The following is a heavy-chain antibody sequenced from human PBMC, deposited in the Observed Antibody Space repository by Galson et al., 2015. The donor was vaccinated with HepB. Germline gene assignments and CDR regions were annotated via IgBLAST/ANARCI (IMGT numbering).Heavy chain of an antibody. D-gene: IGHD3-16*02. Sequence: SLRLSCAASGFSVSNYYMSWVRQTPEKGLEWVSLLYGGGTTYYADSVRGRFTISRDNSKNTMFLQMDSLRVEDTAIYYCARDYPLFDCWGQGTLVTVSS. CDR2: LYGGGTT. V-gene: IGHV3-53*01. CDR3: ARDYPLFDC. J-gene: IGHJ4*02. CDR1: GFSVSNYY.